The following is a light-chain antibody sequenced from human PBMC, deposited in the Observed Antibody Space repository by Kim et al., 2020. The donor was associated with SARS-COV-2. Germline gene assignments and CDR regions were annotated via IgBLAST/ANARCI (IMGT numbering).Light chain of an antibody. CDR2: GAS. Sequence: SPGERATLSCRASQSVGHNFLAWYQQKPGQAPRLLIYGASSRATGIQDRFSGSGSGTDFTLTISRLEPEDFAVYYCQQYGRPPQTFGQGTKVDIK. CDR1: QSVGHNF. V-gene: IGKV3-20*01. J-gene: IGKJ1*01. CDR3: QQYGRPPQT.